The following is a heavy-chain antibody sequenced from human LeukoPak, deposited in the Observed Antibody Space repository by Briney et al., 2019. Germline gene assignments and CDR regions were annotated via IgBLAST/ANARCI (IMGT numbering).Heavy chain of an antibody. CDR1: GGSFSGYY. CDR3: ARGLRYSSGWYGY. D-gene: IGHD6-19*01. J-gene: IGHJ4*02. CDR2: INHSGST. Sequence: PSETLSLTCAVYGGSFSGYYWSCIRQPPGKGLEWIGEINHSGSTNYNQCLKSRVTISVDTSKNQFSLKLSSVTAADTAVYYCARGLRYSSGWYGYWGQGTLVTVSS. V-gene: IGHV4-34*01.